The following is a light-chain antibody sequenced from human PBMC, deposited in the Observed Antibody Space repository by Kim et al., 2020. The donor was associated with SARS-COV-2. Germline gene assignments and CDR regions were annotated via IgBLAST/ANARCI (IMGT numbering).Light chain of an antibody. Sequence: SYELTQPPSVSVSPGQTVSITCSGDKLGEKYSCWYQQKSGQSPVLVIYQDFKRPSGIPERFSGSNFGNTATLTISGTQAVDEADYYCQAWDSGNVVFGGGTKLTVL. V-gene: IGLV3-1*01. CDR1: KLGEKY. J-gene: IGLJ2*01. CDR2: QDF. CDR3: QAWDSGNVV.